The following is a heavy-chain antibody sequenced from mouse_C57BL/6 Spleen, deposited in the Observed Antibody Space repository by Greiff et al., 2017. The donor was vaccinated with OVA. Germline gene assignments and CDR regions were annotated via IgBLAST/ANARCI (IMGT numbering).Heavy chain of an antibody. Sequence: QVQLKESGPELVKPGASVKISCKASGYAFSSSWMNWVKQRPGKGLEWIGRIYPGDGDTNYNGKFKGKATLTADKSSSTAYMQLSSLTSEDSAVYFCAREDYHWYFDVWGTGTTVTVSS. J-gene: IGHJ1*03. CDR1: GYAFSSSW. D-gene: IGHD2-4*01. CDR3: AREDYHWYFDV. V-gene: IGHV1-82*01. CDR2: IYPGDGDT.